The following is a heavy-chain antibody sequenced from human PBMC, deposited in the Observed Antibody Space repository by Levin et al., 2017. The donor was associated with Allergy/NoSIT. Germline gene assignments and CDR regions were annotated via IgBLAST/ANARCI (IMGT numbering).Heavy chain of an antibody. CDR1: GGSFSGYY. CDR2: INHSGST. Sequence: SSETLSLTCAVYGGSFSGYYWSWIRQPPGKGLEWIGEINHSGSTNYNPSLKSRVTISVDTSKNQFSLKLSSVTAADTAVYYCARPVDHTAYDYWGQGTLVTVSS. D-gene: IGHD4-23*01. CDR3: ARPVDHTAYDY. V-gene: IGHV4-34*01. J-gene: IGHJ4*02.